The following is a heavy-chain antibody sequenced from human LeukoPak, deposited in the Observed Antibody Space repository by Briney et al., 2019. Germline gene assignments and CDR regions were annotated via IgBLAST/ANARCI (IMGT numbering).Heavy chain of an antibody. CDR1: GGSISSSSYY. V-gene: IGHV4-39*01. D-gene: IGHD5/OR15-5a*01. CDR2: IYYSGST. J-gene: IGHJ4*02. Sequence: PSETLSLTCTVSGGSISSSSYYWGWIRQPPGEGLEWIGSIYYSGSTYYNPSLKSRVTISVDTSKNQFSLKLSSVTAADTAVYYCARQSTHDIDYWGQGTLVTVSS. CDR3: ARQSTHDIDY.